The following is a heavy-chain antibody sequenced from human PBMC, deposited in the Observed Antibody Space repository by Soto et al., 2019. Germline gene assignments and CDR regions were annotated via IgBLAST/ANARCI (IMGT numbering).Heavy chain of an antibody. CDR1: GDTFSFYT. D-gene: IGHD3-10*01. V-gene: IGHV1-69*02. CDR3: AASYGSGYRAFDY. Sequence: QVQLVQSGTEVKKPGSSVMVSCKASGDTFSFYTINWVRQAPGLGLEWVGRINPIVSMSNYAQKFQGRVSMTADKSTSTAYMELRSLRSDDTAMYFCAASYGSGYRAFDYWGQGALVTVSS. CDR2: INPIVSMS. J-gene: IGHJ4*02.